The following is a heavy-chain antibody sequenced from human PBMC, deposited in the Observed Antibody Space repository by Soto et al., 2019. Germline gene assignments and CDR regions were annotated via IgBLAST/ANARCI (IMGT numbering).Heavy chain of an antibody. CDR3: ARTGLLGSLFDY. Sequence: QVQLQESGPGLVQPSQTLSLTCTVSGDSISSGSNYWAWVRQSPGKGLEWVGYIYHNGRTYYNPSLQSRVSISVDTSRDKFSLRLSSVTAADTAVYYCARTGLLGSLFDYWGQGTLVSVSS. CDR2: IYHNGRT. V-gene: IGHV4-30-4*01. J-gene: IGHJ4*02. D-gene: IGHD1-26*01. CDR1: GDSISSGSNY.